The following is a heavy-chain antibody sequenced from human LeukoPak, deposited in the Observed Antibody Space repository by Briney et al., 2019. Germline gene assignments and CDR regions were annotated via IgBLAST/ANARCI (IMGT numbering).Heavy chain of an antibody. CDR1: GFTFSSYA. CDR2: ISYDGSNK. J-gene: IGHJ6*02. V-gene: IGHV3-30-3*01. CDR3: ARGARRYYYYGMDV. Sequence: GGSLRLSCAASGFTFSSYAMHWVRQAPGKGLEWVAVISYDGSNKYYADSVKGRFTISRDNSKNTLYLQMNCLRAEDTAVYYCARGARRYYYYGMDVWGQGTTVTVSS.